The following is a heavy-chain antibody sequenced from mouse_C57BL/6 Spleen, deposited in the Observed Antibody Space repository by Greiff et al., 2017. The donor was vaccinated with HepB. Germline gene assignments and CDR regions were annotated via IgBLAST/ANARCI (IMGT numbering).Heavy chain of an antibody. V-gene: IGHV5-6*01. CDR3: ARPELGREYFDV. J-gene: IGHJ1*03. D-gene: IGHD4-1*01. CDR2: ISSGGSYT. CDR1: GFTFSSYG. Sequence: EVQGVESGGDLVKPGGSLKLSCAASGFTFSSYGMSWVRQTPDKRLEWVATISSGGSYTYYPDSVKGRFTISRDNAKNTLYLQMSSLKSEDTAMYDCARPELGREYFDVWGTGTTVTVSS.